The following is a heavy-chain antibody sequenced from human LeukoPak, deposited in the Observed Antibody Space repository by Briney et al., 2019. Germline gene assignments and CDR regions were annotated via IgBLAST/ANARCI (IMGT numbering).Heavy chain of an antibody. D-gene: IGHD3-16*01. Sequence: SETLSLTCTVSGGSISSGSYYWGWIRQPPGKGLEWIGSIYYSGSTYYNPSLKSRVTISVDTSKNQFSLKLSSVTAADTAVYYCERGWGSRAAFDIWGQGTMVTVSS. CDR2: IYYSGST. CDR1: GGSISSGSYY. CDR3: ERGWGSRAAFDI. J-gene: IGHJ3*02. V-gene: IGHV4-39*07.